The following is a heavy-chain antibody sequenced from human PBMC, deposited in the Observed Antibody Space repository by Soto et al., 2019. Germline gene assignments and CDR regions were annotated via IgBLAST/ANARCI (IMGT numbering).Heavy chain of an antibody. J-gene: IGHJ6*02. V-gene: IGHV4-39*07. CDR1: GGSVSSSSYY. Sequence: KPSETLSLTCTVSGGSVSSSSYYWGWVRQPPGKGLEWIGSVYYSGSTYYNPSLESRVTISVDTSKNQFSLKLSSVTAADTAVYYCARDRLHYDSSGYHYYYYGMDVWGQGTTVTVSS. D-gene: IGHD3-22*01. CDR2: VYYSGST. CDR3: ARDRLHYDSSGYHYYYYGMDV.